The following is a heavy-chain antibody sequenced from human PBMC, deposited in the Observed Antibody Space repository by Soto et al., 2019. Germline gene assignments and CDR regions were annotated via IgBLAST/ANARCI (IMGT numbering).Heavy chain of an antibody. CDR2: ISGTGSST. D-gene: IGHD3-3*01. J-gene: IGHJ4*01. CDR1: GFTFSNYA. Sequence: PVGSLRLSCAASGFTFSNYAMSWVRQAPGKGLEWVSTISGTGSSTYYADSEKGRFTISRDNSKNTLYLQMNSLRAEDTAVYYCAKDFTIFGVVPSGNWGHGTLVTVSS. V-gene: IGHV3-23*01. CDR3: AKDFTIFGVVPSGN.